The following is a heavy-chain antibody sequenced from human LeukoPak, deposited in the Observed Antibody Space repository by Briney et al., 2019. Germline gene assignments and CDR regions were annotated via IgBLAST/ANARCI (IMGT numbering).Heavy chain of an antibody. CDR2: IYHGGST. CDR1: GYSISSGYF. V-gene: IGHV4-38-2*02. Sequence: SETLSLTCTVSGYSISSGYFWGWIRQPPGKGLEWIGSIYHGGSTFYNPSLKSRVTISEDTSKNQFSLKLSSVTAADTAVYYCARTDTRYYYYMDVWGKGTTVTISS. D-gene: IGHD5-18*01. CDR3: ARTDTRYYYYMDV. J-gene: IGHJ6*03.